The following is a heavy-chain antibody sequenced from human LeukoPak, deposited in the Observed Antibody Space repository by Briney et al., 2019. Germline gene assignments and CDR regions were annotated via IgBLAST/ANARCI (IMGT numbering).Heavy chain of an antibody. Sequence: GGSLRPSCAASGFTFSSYEMNWVRQAPGKGLEWVSYISSSGSTIYYADSVKGRFTISRDNSKNTLYLQMNSLRAEDTAVYYCARDYYDSSGYVNYYYMDVWGKGTTVTISS. D-gene: IGHD3-22*01. CDR1: GFTFSSYE. CDR3: ARDYYDSSGYVNYYYMDV. J-gene: IGHJ6*03. V-gene: IGHV3-48*03. CDR2: ISSSGSTI.